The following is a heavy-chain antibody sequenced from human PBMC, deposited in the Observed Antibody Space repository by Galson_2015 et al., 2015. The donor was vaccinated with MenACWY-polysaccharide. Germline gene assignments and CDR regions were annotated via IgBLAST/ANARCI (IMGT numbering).Heavy chain of an antibody. J-gene: IGHJ4*02. D-gene: IGHD2-15*01. CDR3: ARDRLGYCSGGTCYRRFDY. CDR2: ISGTSSTT. CDR1: GFPFGTYT. V-gene: IGHV3-48*01. Sequence: SLRLSCAASGFPFGTYTMNWVRQAPGKGLEWVSYISGTSSTTYYADSVKGRFTISRDNAKNSVDLQTNSLRAEDTAVYYCARDRLGYCSGGTCYRRFDYWGQGILVTVSS.